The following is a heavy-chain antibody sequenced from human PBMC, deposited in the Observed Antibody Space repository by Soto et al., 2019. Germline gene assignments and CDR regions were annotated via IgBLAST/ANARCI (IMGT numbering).Heavy chain of an antibody. Sequence: ASVKVSCKVSGYTLTELSMHWVRQAPGKGLEWMGGFDPEDGETIYAQKFQGRVTMTEDTSTGTAYMELGSLRSEDTAVYYCARDPRRITMIVVVTAFDYWGQGTLVTVSS. CDR3: ARDPRRITMIVVVTAFDY. J-gene: IGHJ4*02. D-gene: IGHD3-22*01. CDR2: FDPEDGET. V-gene: IGHV1-24*01. CDR1: GYTLTELS.